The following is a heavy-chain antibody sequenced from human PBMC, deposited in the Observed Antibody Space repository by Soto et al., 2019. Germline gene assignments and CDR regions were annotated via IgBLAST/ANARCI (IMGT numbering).Heavy chain of an antibody. D-gene: IGHD5-12*01. J-gene: IGHJ4*02. CDR1: GDTFTSYG. CDR3: ASDIVATIRARYFDY. Sequence: QVQLVQSGAEVKKPGASVKVSCKASGDTFTSYGISWVRQAPGQGLEWMGWISAYNGNTNYAQKLQGRVTMTTDTSTSKAYMELRSLRSDDTAVYYCASDIVATIRARYFDYWGQGTLVTVSS. CDR2: ISAYNGNT. V-gene: IGHV1-18*01.